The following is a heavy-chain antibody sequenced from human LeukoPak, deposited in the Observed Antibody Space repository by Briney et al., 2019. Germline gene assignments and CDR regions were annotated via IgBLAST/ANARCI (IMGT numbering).Heavy chain of an antibody. J-gene: IGHJ4*02. D-gene: IGHD6-19*01. Sequence: SVKVSCKASGGTFSSYAISWVRQAPGQGLGWMGGIIPIFGTANYAQKFQGRVTITADESTSTAYMELSSLRSEDTAVYYCARVYSSGWGFDYWGQGTLVTVSS. CDR2: IIPIFGTA. CDR3: ARVYSSGWGFDY. V-gene: IGHV1-69*13. CDR1: GGTFSSYA.